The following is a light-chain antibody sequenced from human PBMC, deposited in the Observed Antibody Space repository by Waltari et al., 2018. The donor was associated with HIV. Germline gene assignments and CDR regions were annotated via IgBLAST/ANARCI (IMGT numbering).Light chain of an antibody. Sequence: EIVMTQSTATMSVSPGESATCSCRASQSVSSNLAWYQQKPGQAPRRLIYGASTRATGIPARFSGSGSGTEFTLTISSLQSEDFAVYYCQQYNNWPLTFGGGTKVEIK. V-gene: IGKV3-15*01. J-gene: IGKJ4*01. CDR1: QSVSSN. CDR2: GAS. CDR3: QQYNNWPLT.